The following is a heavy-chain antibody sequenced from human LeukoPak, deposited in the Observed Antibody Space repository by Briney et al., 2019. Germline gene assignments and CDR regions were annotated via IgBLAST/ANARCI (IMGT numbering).Heavy chain of an antibody. V-gene: IGHV3-23*01. CDR2: ISGSGGST. CDR1: GFTFSSYA. Sequence: GGSLRLSCAASGFTFSSYAMSWVRQAPGKGLEWVSAISGSGGSTYYADSVKGRFTISRDNSKNTLYLQMNSLRAEDTAVYYCARDPLNYYDSSGYYHGAFDIWGQGTMVTVSS. D-gene: IGHD3-22*01. CDR3: ARDPLNYYDSSGYYHGAFDI. J-gene: IGHJ3*02.